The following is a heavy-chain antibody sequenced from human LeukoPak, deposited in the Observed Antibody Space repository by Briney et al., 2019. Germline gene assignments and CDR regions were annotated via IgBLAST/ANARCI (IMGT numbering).Heavy chain of an antibody. CDR2: ISGSGGST. J-gene: IGHJ4*02. CDR1: GFTFSSYA. Sequence: GGSLRLSCAASGFTFSSYAMSWVRQAPGKGLECISVISGSGGSTYYADSVKGRFTLSRDNSKNTLYLQMNSLRAEDTAVYYCARAGGSTVSHSDYWGQGTLVTVSS. V-gene: IGHV3-23*01. CDR3: ARAGGSTVSHSDY. D-gene: IGHD4-17*01.